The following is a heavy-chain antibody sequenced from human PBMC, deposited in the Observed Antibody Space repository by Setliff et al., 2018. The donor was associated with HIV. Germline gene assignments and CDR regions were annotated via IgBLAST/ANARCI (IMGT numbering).Heavy chain of an antibody. Sequence: SETLSLTCSVSGASIRGHYWSWIRQSPGKGLEWIGNIYYSGNTNYNPSFKSRVTISVDTSKNQFSLRVNSVTAPDTAVYCCARSLVPSGYYYGRHAFDIWGQGTVVTVSS. V-gene: IGHV4-59*08. CDR1: GASIRGHY. D-gene: IGHD3-22*01. CDR2: IYYSGNT. J-gene: IGHJ3*02. CDR3: ARSLVPSGYYYGRHAFDI.